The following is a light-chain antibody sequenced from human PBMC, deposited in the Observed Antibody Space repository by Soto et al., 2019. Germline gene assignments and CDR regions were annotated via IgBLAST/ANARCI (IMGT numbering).Light chain of an antibody. CDR3: ALWDDSLNGPV. Sequence: QSVLTQPPSVSGAPGQRVTLSCTGNSSNLGAGYDVHWYQQLPGTAPKLLIYRSSQRPSGVPDRFSGSKSGTSASLAISGLQSGDEADYYCALWDDSLNGPVFGGGTKVTVL. J-gene: IGLJ3*02. V-gene: IGLV1-44*01. CDR2: RSS. CDR1: SSNLGAGYD.